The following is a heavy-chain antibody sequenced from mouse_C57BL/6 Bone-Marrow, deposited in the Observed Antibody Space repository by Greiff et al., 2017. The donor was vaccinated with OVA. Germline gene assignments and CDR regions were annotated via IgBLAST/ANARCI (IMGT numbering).Heavy chain of an antibody. D-gene: IGHD1-1*01. CDR2: ISSGGSYT. CDR1: GFTFSSYG. Sequence: DVHLVESGGDLVKPGGSLKLSCAASGFTFSSYGMSWVRQTPDKRLEWVATISSGGSYTYYPDSVKGRFTISRDNAKNTLYLQMSSLKSEDTAMYYCARLNYYGSSAMDYWGQGTSVTVSS. CDR3: ARLNYYGSSAMDY. V-gene: IGHV5-6*01. J-gene: IGHJ4*01.